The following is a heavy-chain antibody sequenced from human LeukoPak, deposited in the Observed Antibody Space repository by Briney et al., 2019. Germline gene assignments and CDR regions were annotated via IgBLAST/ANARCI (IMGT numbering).Heavy chain of an antibody. D-gene: IGHD1-1*01. CDR1: AGSVSSSPYY. J-gene: IGHJ4*02. V-gene: IGHV4-39*07. Sequence: SETLSLTCSVSAGSVSSSPYYWGWIRQPPGKGLQWIGSNSYSGNTFYNPSLKNRVTISVDTSRNQFSLKLRSVTDADTAVYYCSRGTSLAAGAYWAQGTLVTVSS. CDR2: NSYSGNT. CDR3: SRGTSLAAGAY.